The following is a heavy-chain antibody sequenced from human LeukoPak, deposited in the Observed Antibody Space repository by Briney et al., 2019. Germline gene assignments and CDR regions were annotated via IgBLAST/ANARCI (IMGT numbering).Heavy chain of an antibody. CDR2: TYYRSKWYN. CDR3: ARGGQGDGYSADEAFDI. V-gene: IGHV6-1*01. D-gene: IGHD5-18*01. J-gene: IGHJ3*02. Sequence: SQTLSLTCAISGDSVFSNSSWNWIRQSPSRGLEWLGRTYYRSKWYNDYAVSVKSRININPDTSKNQLSVQLSSVTPEDTAVYYCARGGQGDGYSADEAFDIWGHGTMVTVSS. CDR1: GDSVFSNSS.